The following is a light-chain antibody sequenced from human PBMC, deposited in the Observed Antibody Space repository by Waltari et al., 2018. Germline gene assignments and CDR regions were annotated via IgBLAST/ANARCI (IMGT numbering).Light chain of an antibody. CDR1: SRDVGLYNR. V-gene: IGLV2-18*02. CDR3: ASHSNTTAVL. CDR2: EVT. Sequence: QSALAQHPSVSGSPGQSVTISCTGTSRDVGLYNRVSWYQDPPGTAPKVMIYEVTNRPSGVPDRFSGAKSGNTASLTISGLQPKDEAHYFCASHSNTTAVLFGGGTKVTVL. J-gene: IGLJ2*01.